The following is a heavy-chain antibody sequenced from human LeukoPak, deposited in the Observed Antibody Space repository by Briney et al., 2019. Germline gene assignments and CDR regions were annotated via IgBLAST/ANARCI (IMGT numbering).Heavy chain of an antibody. Sequence: ASVKVSCKASGGTFSSYAISWVRQAPGQGLEWMGRIIPILGIANYAQKFQGRVTITADKSTSTAYMELSSLRSEDTAVYYCARHDGSSVGGAARHRAFDIWGQGTMVTVSS. J-gene: IGHJ3*02. D-gene: IGHD6-6*01. V-gene: IGHV1-69*04. CDR2: IIPILGIA. CDR3: ARHDGSSVGGAARHRAFDI. CDR1: GGTFSSYA.